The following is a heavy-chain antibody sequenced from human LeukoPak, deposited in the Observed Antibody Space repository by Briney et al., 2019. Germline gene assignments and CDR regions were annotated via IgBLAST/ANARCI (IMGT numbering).Heavy chain of an antibody. V-gene: IGHV4-39*01. J-gene: IGHJ4*02. Sequence: KPSETLSLTCTVSGGSISSSSYYWGWIRQPPGKGLEWIGSIYYSGSTYYNPSLKSRVTISVDTSKNQFSLKLSSVAAADTAVYYCARHSSSGGLLGLWGQGTLVTVSS. D-gene: IGHD2-15*01. CDR1: GGSISSSSYY. CDR3: ARHSSSGGLLGL. CDR2: IYYSGST.